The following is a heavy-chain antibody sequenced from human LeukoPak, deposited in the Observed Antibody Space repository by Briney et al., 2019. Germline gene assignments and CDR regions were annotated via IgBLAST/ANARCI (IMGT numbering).Heavy chain of an antibody. CDR2: IKQDGSQE. CDR3: ARLDSSSWYVDY. J-gene: IGHJ4*02. CDR1: RFTLSTYW. Sequence: GGSLRLSCAASRFTLSTYWMSWVRQAPGKGLEWVAHIKQDGSQEHYVDSVKGRFTISRDSAKNSLYLQMNSLRAEDTAVYYCARLDSSSWYVDYWGQGTLVTVSS. D-gene: IGHD6-13*01. V-gene: IGHV3-7*01.